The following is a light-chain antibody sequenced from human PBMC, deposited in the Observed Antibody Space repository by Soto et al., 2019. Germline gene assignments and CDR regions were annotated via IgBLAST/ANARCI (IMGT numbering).Light chain of an antibody. CDR3: AAWDDSLSGVV. CDR1: SSNIGSNT. J-gene: IGLJ2*01. CDR2: SNN. Sequence: QSVLTQPPSASGTPGQRVTISCSGSSSNIGSNTVNWYQQLPGTAPKLLIYSNNQRPSGVPDRLSGSKSGTSASLAISGLQSEEEADYYCAAWDDSLSGVVFGGGTKLTVL. V-gene: IGLV1-44*01.